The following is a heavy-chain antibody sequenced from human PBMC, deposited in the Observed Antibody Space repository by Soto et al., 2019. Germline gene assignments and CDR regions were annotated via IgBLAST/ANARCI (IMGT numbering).Heavy chain of an antibody. CDR1: WFSLSNARMG. Sequence: SGPTLVNPTETLTLTCTVSWFSLSNARMGVSWIRQPPGKALEWLAHIFSNDEKSYSTSLKSRLTISKDTSKSQVVLTMTNMDPVDTATYYCARIGVAVAAFDYWGQGTLVTVSS. V-gene: IGHV2-26*01. J-gene: IGHJ4*02. D-gene: IGHD6-19*01. CDR2: IFSNDEK. CDR3: ARIGVAVAAFDY.